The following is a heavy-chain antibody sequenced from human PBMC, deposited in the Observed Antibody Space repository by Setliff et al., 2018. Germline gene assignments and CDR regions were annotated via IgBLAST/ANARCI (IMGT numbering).Heavy chain of an antibody. V-gene: IGHV1-24*01. Sequence: ASVKVSCQVSGYTLTEFAMQWVRQAPGEGLEWMGGFDPENGEMIYAQKFQGRVTMTEDTSTATAYMELGSLRSEDTAVYYCVEWGGSYYWGQGTLVTVSS. CDR2: FDPENGEM. J-gene: IGHJ4*02. CDR3: VEWGGSYY. CDR1: GYTLTEFA. D-gene: IGHD1-26*01.